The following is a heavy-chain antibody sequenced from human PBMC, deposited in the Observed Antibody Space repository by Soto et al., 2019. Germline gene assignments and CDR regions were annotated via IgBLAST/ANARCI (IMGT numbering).Heavy chain of an antibody. V-gene: IGHV5-51*01. J-gene: IGHJ4*02. CDR1: GYSFTSYW. Sequence: GESLKISCKGSGYSFTSYWIGWVRQMPGKGLERMGIIYPGDSDTRYSPSFQGQVTISADKSITTTYLQWSSLKASDTAIYYCARLFDTSGWYDYWGQGALVTVSS. CDR2: IYPGDSDT. D-gene: IGHD6-19*01. CDR3: ARLFDTSGWYDY.